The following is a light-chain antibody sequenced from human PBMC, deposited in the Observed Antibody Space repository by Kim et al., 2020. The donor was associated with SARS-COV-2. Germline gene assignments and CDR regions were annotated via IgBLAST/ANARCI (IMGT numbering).Light chain of an antibody. CDR2: QNS. Sequence: SYELTQPPSVSVSPGQTASITCSGDKLGDKICLLVSAEASQSPVVVIYQNSKRPSGIPERFSGSNSGNTATLTISGTQAMDEADYYCQAWDSSTVVFGGGTQLTVL. V-gene: IGLV3-1*01. J-gene: IGLJ2*01. CDR3: QAWDSSTVV. CDR1: KLGDKI.